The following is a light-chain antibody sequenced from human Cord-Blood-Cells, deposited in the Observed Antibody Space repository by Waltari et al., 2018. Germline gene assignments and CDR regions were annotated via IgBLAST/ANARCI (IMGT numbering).Light chain of an antibody. Sequence: DIQMTQSPSSLSASVGDRVTITCRASQSISSYLNWYQQKPGKAPKLLIYAASSLQSGVPSRFSGSGSGTDFNLTISSLQPEDFATYYCQQLNSYPYTFGQGTKLEIK. CDR2: AAS. CDR3: QQLNSYPYT. V-gene: IGKV1-39*01. CDR1: QSISSY. J-gene: IGKJ2*01.